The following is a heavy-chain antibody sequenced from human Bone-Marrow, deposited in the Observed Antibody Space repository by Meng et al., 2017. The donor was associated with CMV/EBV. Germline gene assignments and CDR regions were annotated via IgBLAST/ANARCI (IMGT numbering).Heavy chain of an antibody. J-gene: IGHJ6*02. CDR1: GFTFSSYA. CDR2: ISYDGSNK. D-gene: IGHD3-22*01. CDR3: AKDLLPLIRSPYGMDV. Sequence: GESLKISCAASGFTFSSYAMHWVRQAPGKGLEWVAVISYDGSNKYYADSVKGRFTISRDNSKNTLYLQMNSLRAEDTAVYYCAKDLLPLIRSPYGMDVWGQGTTVTVSS. V-gene: IGHV3-30*04.